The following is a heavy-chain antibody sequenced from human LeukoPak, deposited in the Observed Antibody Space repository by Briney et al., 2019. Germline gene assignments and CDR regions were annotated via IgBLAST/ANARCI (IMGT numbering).Heavy chain of an antibody. CDR1: GFTFSSYA. V-gene: IGHV3-30-3*01. J-gene: IGHJ4*02. CDR2: ISYDGSNK. Sequence: GGSLRLSCAASGFTFSSYAMHWVRQAPGRGLEWVAVISYDGSNKYYADSVKGRFTISRDNSKNTLYLQMNSLRAEDTAVYYCLRDLNWSLDQWGQGTLVTVSS. D-gene: IGHD1-20*01. CDR3: LRDLNWSLDQ.